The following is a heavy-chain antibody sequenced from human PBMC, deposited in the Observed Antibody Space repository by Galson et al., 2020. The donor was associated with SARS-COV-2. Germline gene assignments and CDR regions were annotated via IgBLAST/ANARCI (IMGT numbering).Heavy chain of an antibody. J-gene: IGHJ4*02. Sequence: GESLKISCTASGFIFGDYGMGWFRQAPGKGLEWVGLIRSKAYGGTTEAAASVKGRFTITRDDSKSIAYLQMNSLKTEDTAVYFCTRTCGASCYTTPDYWGQGTLVTVSS. CDR1: GFIFGDYG. CDR2: IRSKAYGGTT. V-gene: IGHV3-49*03. CDR3: TRTCGASCYTTPDY. D-gene: IGHD2-15*01.